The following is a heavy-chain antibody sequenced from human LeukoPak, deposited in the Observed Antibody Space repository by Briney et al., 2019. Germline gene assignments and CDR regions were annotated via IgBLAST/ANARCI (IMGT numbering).Heavy chain of an antibody. J-gene: IGHJ3*02. Sequence: GSLRLSCAASGFTFSSYWMHWVRQAPGKGLVWVSRINSDGSSTSYADSVKGRFTISRDNAKNTLYLQMNSLRAEDTAVYYCARETYYYGSGSLSEDAFDIWGQGTMVTVSS. D-gene: IGHD3-10*01. CDR3: ARETYYYGSGSLSEDAFDI. CDR1: GFTFSSYW. V-gene: IGHV3-74*01. CDR2: INSDGSST.